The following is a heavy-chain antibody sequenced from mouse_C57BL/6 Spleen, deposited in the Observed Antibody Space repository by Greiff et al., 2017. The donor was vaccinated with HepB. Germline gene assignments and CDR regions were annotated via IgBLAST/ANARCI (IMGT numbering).Heavy chain of an antibody. J-gene: IGHJ1*03. CDR3: ARKESSYWYFDV. Sequence: EVKLVESGGGLVKPGGSLKLSCAASGFTFSDYGMHWVRQAPEKGLEWVAYISSGSSTIYYADTVKGRFTISRDNAKNTLFLQMTSLRSEDTAMYYCARKESSYWYFDVWGTGTTVTVSS. CDR2: ISSGSSTI. D-gene: IGHD1-1*01. V-gene: IGHV5-17*01. CDR1: GFTFSDYG.